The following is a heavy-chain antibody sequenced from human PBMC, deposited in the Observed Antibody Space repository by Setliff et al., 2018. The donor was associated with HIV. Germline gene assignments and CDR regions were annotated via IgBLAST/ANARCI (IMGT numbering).Heavy chain of an antibody. CDR1: GNTFSSHY. V-gene: IGHV1-46*01. CDR3: ASKGGSGNYPDSDAFDM. D-gene: IGHD3-10*01. Sequence: ASVKVSCKASGNTFSSHYMHWVRQAPGKGLEWMGLINPSGDITSYAEKFQGRVTMTRDTSTSTVYMELRSLRSEDTAIYYCASKGGSGNYPDSDAFDMWGQGTLVTVSS. CDR2: INPSGDIT. J-gene: IGHJ3*02.